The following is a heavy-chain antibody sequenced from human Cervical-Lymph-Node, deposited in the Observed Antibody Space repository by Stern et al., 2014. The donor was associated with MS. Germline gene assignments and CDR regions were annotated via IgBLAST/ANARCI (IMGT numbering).Heavy chain of an antibody. CDR3: ARGYYDSSGWYYYYYGMDV. CDR2: ILTIFVSA. J-gene: IGHJ6*02. D-gene: IGHD3-22*01. V-gene: IGHV1-69*06. CDR1: GGTFSSNA. Sequence: QVQLVQSGDEVKKPGSSVKVSCKASGGTFSSNAISWVRQAHGQGIEWMGEILTIFVSANYAQKFQGRVTITADKSTSTAYMELSSLISEDTAVYYCARGYYDSSGWYYYYYGMDVWGQGTTVTVSS.